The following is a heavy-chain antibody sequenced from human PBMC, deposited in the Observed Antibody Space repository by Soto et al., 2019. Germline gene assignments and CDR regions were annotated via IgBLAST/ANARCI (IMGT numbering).Heavy chain of an antibody. V-gene: IGHV3-23*01. J-gene: IGHJ5*02. CDR2: ISGSGGST. CDR1: GFTSSSYA. CDR3: AKVRYSSSWYRGYNWFDP. D-gene: IGHD6-13*01. Sequence: PGGSLRLSCAASGFTSSSYAMSWVRQAPGKGLEWVSAISGSGGSTYYADSVKGRFTISRDNSKNTLYLQMNSLRAEDTAVYYCAKVRYSSSWYRGYNWFDPWGQGTLVTVSS.